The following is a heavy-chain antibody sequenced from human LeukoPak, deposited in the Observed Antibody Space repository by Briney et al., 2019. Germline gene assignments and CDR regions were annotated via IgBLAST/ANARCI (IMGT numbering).Heavy chain of an antibody. CDR2: ISGSGGST. D-gene: IGHD5-24*01. V-gene: IGHV3-23*01. J-gene: IGHJ4*02. Sequence: PGGSLRLSCAASGFTFSSYAMSWVRQAPGKGLEWVSAISGSGGSTYYADSVKGRFTISRDNSKNTLYLQMNSLGAEDTAVYYCAKGKISSATRYYFDYWGQGTLVTVSS. CDR1: GFTFSSYA. CDR3: AKGKISSATRYYFDY.